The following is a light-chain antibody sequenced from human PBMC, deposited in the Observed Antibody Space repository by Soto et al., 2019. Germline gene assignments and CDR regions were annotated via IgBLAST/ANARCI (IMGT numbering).Light chain of an antibody. CDR1: QSVSSNF. Sequence: EIVLTQSPGTLSLSPGERATLSCRASQSVSSNFLAWYQQKPGQAPRLLIYGASSRAIGIPDRFSGSGSGKDFTLTISRLEPEDFAGYYCHQYDTSPWTFGQGTKVEIK. CDR2: GAS. V-gene: IGKV3-20*01. CDR3: HQYDTSPWT. J-gene: IGKJ1*01.